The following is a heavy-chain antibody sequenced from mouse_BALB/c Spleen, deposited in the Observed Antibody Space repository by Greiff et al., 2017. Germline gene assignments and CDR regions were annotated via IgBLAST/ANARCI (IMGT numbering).Heavy chain of an antibody. CDR3: ARGELGPRYFDV. Sequence: EVQLQESGPELVKPGASVKIPCKASGYTFTDYNMDWVKQSHGKSLEWIGDINPNNGGTIYNQKFKGKATLTVDKSSSTAYMELRSLTSEDTAVYYCARGELGPRYFDVWGAGTTVTVSS. CDR1: GYTFTDYN. J-gene: IGHJ1*01. CDR2: INPNNGGT. D-gene: IGHD4-1*01. V-gene: IGHV1-18*01.